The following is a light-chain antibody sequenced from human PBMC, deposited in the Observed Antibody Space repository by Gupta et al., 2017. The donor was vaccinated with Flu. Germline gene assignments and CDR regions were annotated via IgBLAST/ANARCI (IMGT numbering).Light chain of an antibody. Sequence: DIQXTQSPXTLSASVGDRVTITCRASQSISSRLAWYQQKPGKAPKLLIYEASSLESGVPSRFSGSGSGTEFTLTISSLQPDDFATFYCQQYNSYSLTFGGGTKVEIK. CDR1: QSISSR. CDR3: QQYNSYSLT. V-gene: IGKV1-5*03. CDR2: EAS. J-gene: IGKJ4*01.